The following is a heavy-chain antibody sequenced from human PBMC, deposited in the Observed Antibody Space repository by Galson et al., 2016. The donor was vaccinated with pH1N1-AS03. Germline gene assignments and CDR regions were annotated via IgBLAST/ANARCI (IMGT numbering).Heavy chain of an antibody. CDR2: IRVRGTTI. CDR3: ARDKDSIFTSNWFDT. CDR1: GFTFSDYY. Sequence: SLRLSCAVSGFTFSDYYMSWIRQAPGKGLEWLSYIRVRGTTIFYSESVKGRFTISRDDAKNTLYLQMNSLRVNDTAVYYCARDKDSIFTSNWFDTWGQGTLVTVSS. J-gene: IGHJ5*02. D-gene: IGHD3-3*01. V-gene: IGHV3-11*01.